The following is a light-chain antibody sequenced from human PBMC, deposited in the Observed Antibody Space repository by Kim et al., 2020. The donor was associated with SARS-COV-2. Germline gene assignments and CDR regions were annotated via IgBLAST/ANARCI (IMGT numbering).Light chain of an antibody. CDR3: QQYNSYSWT. V-gene: IGKV1-5*01. J-gene: IGKJ1*01. CDR2: DAS. CDR1: QTMGSW. Sequence: SASVGDRVIITCRASQTMGSWLAWYQQKAGKAPKLLIYDASTLQSGVPSRFSGSGSGTEFTLTISSLQPDDLATYYCQQYNSYSWTFGQGTKVDIK.